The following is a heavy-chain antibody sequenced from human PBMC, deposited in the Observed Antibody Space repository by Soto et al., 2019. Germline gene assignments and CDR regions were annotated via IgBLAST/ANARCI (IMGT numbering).Heavy chain of an antibody. CDR2: IYYSGMT. CDR1: GGSVSSGIYY. Sequence: SETLSLTCTVSGGSVSSGIYYWSWIRHPPGKGLEWIGYIYYSGMTNYNPSLKGRVTISVDTSKNQFSLKLSSVTAADTAVYYCARVTVATILFDYWGQGTLVTVSS. CDR3: ARVTVATILFDY. J-gene: IGHJ4*02. D-gene: IGHD5-12*01. V-gene: IGHV4-61*01.